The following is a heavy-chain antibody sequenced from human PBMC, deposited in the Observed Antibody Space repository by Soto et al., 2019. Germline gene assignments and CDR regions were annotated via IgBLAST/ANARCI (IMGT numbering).Heavy chain of an antibody. CDR1: GFTFRNFA. CDR3: AKDMVNANSVWDPFDI. J-gene: IGHJ3*02. CDR2: IGSVGGDT. D-gene: IGHD2-8*01. Sequence: RGSLRLSCAASGFTFRNFAMTWFRQAPGKRLEWVSTIGSVGGDTYYADSVKGRFTISRDDSKNTLSLQMNSLRAEDTAIYFCAKDMVNANSVWDPFDIWGQGTMVTVSS. V-gene: IGHV3-23*01.